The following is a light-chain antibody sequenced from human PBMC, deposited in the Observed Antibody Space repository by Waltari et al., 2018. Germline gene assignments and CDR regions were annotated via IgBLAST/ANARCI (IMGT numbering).Light chain of an antibody. CDR3: MQALQTPRT. CDR1: QSLLHSNGYNY. CDR2: LGS. V-gene: IGKV2-28*01. J-gene: IGKJ2*01. Sequence: DIVITHSPLSLPATPGGPASTSCISSQSLLHSNGYNYLDWYLQKPGQSPQLLIYLGSNRASGVPDRFSGSGSGTDFTLKISRVEAEDVGVYYCMQALQTPRTFGQGTKLEIK.